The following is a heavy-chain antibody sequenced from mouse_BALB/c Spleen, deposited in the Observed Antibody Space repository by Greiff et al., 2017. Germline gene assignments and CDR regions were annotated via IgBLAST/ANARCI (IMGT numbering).Heavy chain of an antibody. J-gene: IGHJ4*01. CDR3: ARGGYGSSYYAMDY. D-gene: IGHD1-1*01. CDR2: IWSGGST. Sequence: VQLVESGPGLVQPSQSLSITCTVSGFSLTSYGVHWVRQSPGKGLEWLGVIWSGGSTDYNAAFISRLSISKDNSKSQVFFKMNSLQANDTAIYYCARGGYGSSYYAMDYWGQGTSVTVSS. CDR1: GFSLTSYG. V-gene: IGHV2-2*02.